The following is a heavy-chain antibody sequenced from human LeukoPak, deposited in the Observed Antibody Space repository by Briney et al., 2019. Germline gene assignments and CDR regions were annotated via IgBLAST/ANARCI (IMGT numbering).Heavy chain of an antibody. CDR1: GGSFSGYY. V-gene: IGHV4-34*01. D-gene: IGHD3-10*01. J-gene: IGHJ4*02. Sequence: SETLSLTCAVYGGSFSGYYWSWIRQPPGKGLEWIGEINHSGSTNYNPSLKSRVTISVDRSKNQFSLNLNSVTAADTAVYYCVRSYYFGKNYFDNWGQGTLVTVSS. CDR2: INHSGST. CDR3: VRSYYFGKNYFDN.